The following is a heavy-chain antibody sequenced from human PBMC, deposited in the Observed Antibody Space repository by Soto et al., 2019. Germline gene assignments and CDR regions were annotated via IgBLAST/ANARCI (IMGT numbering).Heavy chain of an antibody. CDR1: GGPFSSHT. V-gene: IGHV1-69*08. CDR2: IIPALGTT. Sequence: QDQLVQSGAEVKKPGSSVKVSCKAFGGPFSSHTFSWVRQAPGQGLEWMGRIIPALGTTTYAQKFQGRVTITADESVTTVYMELNSLRNENTAVYYCARPDFGVYWYFDLWGRGTLVTVSS. D-gene: IGHD4-17*01. J-gene: IGHJ2*01. CDR3: ARPDFGVYWYFDL.